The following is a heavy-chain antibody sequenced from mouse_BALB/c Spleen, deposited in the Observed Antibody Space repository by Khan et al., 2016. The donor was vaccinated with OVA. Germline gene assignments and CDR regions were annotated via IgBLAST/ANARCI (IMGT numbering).Heavy chain of an antibody. D-gene: IGHD2-2*01. V-gene: IGHV5-9*03. CDR3: ARSNYGSFAY. CDR2: ISSGGDNT. J-gene: IGHJ3*01. CDR1: GFTFSSFT. Sequence: EVELVESGGGLVKPGGSLKLSCAASGFTFSSFTMSWVRQTPEKRLEWVATISSGGDNTYYPDSVKGRFTISRDNAKNNLYLQMSSRRAEDTALYYCARSNYGSFAYWGQGTLVTVSA.